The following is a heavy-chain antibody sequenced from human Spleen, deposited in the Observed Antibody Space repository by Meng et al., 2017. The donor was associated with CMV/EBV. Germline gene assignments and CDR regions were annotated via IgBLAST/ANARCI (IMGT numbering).Heavy chain of an antibody. CDR1: GFTFSAYS. J-gene: IGHJ4*02. V-gene: IGHV3-48*04. CDR3: ARDRRSRGRFDY. D-gene: IGHD3-10*01. Sequence: GESLKISCTASGFTFSAYSMNWVRQAPGKGLEWISYIGSSGDPIYYADSVKGRFTISRDNAKNSLYLQMNSLRAEDTAVYYCARDRRSRGRFDYWGQGTLVTVSS. CDR2: IGSSGDPI.